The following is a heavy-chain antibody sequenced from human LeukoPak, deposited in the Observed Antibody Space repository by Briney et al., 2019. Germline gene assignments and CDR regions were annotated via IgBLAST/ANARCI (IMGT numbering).Heavy chain of an antibody. V-gene: IGHV3-23*01. CDR1: EFSFSTYA. CDR2: IGSGGYDK. Sequence: PGVSLRLSCVTSEFSFSTYAIGWVRQDTGKGLEWVSVIGSGGYDKHYADSVAGRFVISRDNSKSTIYLQMNSLRAEDAAVYYCAARVPLYGFDVWVQGTTFTVSS. CDR3: AARVPLYGFDV. J-gene: IGHJ6*02.